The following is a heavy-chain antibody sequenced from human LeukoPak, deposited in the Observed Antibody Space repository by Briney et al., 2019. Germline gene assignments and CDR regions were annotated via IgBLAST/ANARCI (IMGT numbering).Heavy chain of an antibody. D-gene: IGHD2-2*01. V-gene: IGHV5-51*01. CDR3: ARQQVVVPAASYYYYGMDV. CDR2: IYPGDSDT. J-gene: IGHJ6*02. CDR1: GYSFTSYW. Sequence: GESLKISCKGSGYSFTSYWIGWVRQMPGKGLEWMGIIYPGDSDTRYSPSFQGQVTISADKSISTAYLQWSSLKASGTAMYYCARQQVVVPAASYYYYGMDVWGQGTTVTVSS.